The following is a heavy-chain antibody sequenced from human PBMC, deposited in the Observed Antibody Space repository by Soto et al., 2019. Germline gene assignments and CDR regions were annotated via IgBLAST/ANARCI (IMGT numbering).Heavy chain of an antibody. V-gene: IGHV3-7*01. D-gene: IGHD3-10*01. Sequence: EVLLVESGGGLVQPGGSLTLSCAASRFTIGNYWMNWVRQAPGKGLEWVANIKGDGSEKYYVGSVEGRFTISRDNTKNSLDLQMNSLRVEDTDVYYCAAGFPPDFWGQGTLVTVSS. CDR3: AAGFPPDF. CDR1: RFTIGNYW. J-gene: IGHJ4*02. CDR2: IKGDGSEK.